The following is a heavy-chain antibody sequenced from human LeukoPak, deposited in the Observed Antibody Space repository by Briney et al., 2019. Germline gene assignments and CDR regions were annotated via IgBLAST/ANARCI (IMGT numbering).Heavy chain of an antibody. Sequence: SETLSLTCAVYGGSFSGYFWSWIRQPPGKGLEWIGEINHSGSTSYNPSLKSRVTISVDTSKNQFSLKLSSVTAADTAVYYCARVGGDYLSFDYWGQGTLVTVSS. J-gene: IGHJ4*02. V-gene: IGHV4-34*01. CDR2: INHSGST. CDR3: ARVGGDYLSFDY. D-gene: IGHD4-17*01. CDR1: GGSFSGYF.